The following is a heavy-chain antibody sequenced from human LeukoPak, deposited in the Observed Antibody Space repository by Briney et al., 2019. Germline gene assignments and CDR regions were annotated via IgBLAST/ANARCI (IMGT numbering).Heavy chain of an antibody. CDR2: IIPIFGTA. Sequence: ASVKVSCKASGGTFSSYAISWVRQAPGQGLEWMGGIIPIFGTANYAQKFQGRVTITADESTSTAYMELSSLRSEDTAVYYCASPRITIFGVDYYGMDVWGQGTTVTVSS. CDR1: GGTFSSYA. V-gene: IGHV1-69*13. J-gene: IGHJ6*02. CDR3: ASPRITIFGVDYYGMDV. D-gene: IGHD3-3*01.